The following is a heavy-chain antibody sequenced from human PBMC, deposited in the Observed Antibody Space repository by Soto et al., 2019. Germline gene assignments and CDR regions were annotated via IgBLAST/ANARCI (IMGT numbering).Heavy chain of an antibody. CDR1: GFTFSSYW. J-gene: IGHJ5*02. V-gene: IGHV3-74*01. D-gene: IGHD6-19*01. CDR3: ARGAVAGQVVALFDP. Sequence: PGGSLRLSCAASGFTFSSYWMHWVRQAPGKGLVWVSRINPDGSATNYADSVKGRFTISRDDAKNTLYLQMNSLRVEDTAVYYCARGAVAGQVVALFDPWGQGTLVTVSS. CDR2: INPDGSAT.